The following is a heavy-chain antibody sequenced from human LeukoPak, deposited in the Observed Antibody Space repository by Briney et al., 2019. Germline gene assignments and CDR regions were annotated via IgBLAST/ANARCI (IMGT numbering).Heavy chain of an antibody. J-gene: IGHJ2*01. V-gene: IGHV3-30-3*01. Sequence: PGRSLRLSCAASGFTFSAFAMHWVRQAPGKGLEWVAVISYDGSNKYYADSVKGRFTISRDNSKNTLYLQMNSLRAEDTAVYYCAKAYGSGSYWYFDLWGRGTLVTVSS. CDR2: ISYDGSNK. CDR1: GFTFSAFA. D-gene: IGHD3-10*01. CDR3: AKAYGSGSYWYFDL.